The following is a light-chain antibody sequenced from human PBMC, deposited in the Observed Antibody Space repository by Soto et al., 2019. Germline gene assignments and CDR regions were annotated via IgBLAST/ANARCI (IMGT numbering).Light chain of an antibody. CDR1: SSDVGGYNY. CDR3: SSYTSSSTLV. J-gene: IGLJ1*01. V-gene: IGLV2-14*01. Sequence: QSVLNQPSSLSGSPGQSIPISCTETSSDVGGYNYVSWFQQHSGKAPKLMIYEVINRPSGVSNRFSGSKSGNTASLTISGLQPEDEADYYCSSYTSSSTLVFGTGTKVTVL. CDR2: EVI.